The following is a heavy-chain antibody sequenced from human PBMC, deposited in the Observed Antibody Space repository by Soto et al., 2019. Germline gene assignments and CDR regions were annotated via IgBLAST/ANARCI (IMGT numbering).Heavy chain of an antibody. CDR3: ARHLIAVAGTGDFDY. J-gene: IGHJ4*02. CDR1: GYTFSSYA. Sequence: GASVKVSCKASGYTFSSYAMHGVRQAPGQRLEWMGWINAGNGDTKYSQNFQGRVTITRDTSASTAYMELSDLRSEDTAVYYCARHLIAVAGTGDFDYWGQGTLLTVSS. V-gene: IGHV1-3*01. CDR2: INAGNGDT. D-gene: IGHD6-19*01.